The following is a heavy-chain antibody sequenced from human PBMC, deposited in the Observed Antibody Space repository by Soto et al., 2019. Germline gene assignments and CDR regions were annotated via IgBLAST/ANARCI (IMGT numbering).Heavy chain of an antibody. V-gene: IGHV3-23*01. CDR1: GFTFSSYA. D-gene: IGHD3-16*01. CDR3: VKYTVSEDLGES. J-gene: IGHJ5*02. CDR2: VSRDGSYT. Sequence: EVQLLESGGDVVRPGGSLRLSCAASGFTFSSYAMGWDRQAPGTGLAWVAGVSRDGSYTFYADSESGRFSISRDTSPDTVDLYMNALRGDDPAVYFCVKYTVSEDLGESWGQGTLVSVSS.